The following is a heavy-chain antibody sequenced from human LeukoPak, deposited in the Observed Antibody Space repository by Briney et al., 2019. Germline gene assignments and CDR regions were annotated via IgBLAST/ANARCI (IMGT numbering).Heavy chain of an antibody. V-gene: IGHV3-23*01. CDR2: ISGSGGST. J-gene: IGHJ4*02. CDR1: GFTFSSYA. D-gene: IGHD3-10*01. Sequence: GGSLRLSCAASGFTFSSYAMSWVRQAPGKGLEWVSAISGSGGSTYYTDSVKGRFTISRDDSKNTLYLQMNSLRAEDTAVYYCAKSPLSLLWFGESFSYWGQGTLVTVS. CDR3: AKSPLSLLWFGESFSY.